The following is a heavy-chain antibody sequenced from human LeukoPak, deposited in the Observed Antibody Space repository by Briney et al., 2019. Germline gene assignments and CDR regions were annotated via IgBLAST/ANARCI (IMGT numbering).Heavy chain of an antibody. Sequence: PGGSLRLSCAAPGFTFTSYYMNWVRQAPGRGLEWVSSIGSSSTHIYYADSVKGRFTISRDNAKNSLYLQMNRLRAEDTSVYYCARGVSYRVVVTATDFDYWGQGTLVTVSS. J-gene: IGHJ4*02. D-gene: IGHD2-21*02. CDR3: ARGVSYRVVVTATDFDY. CDR2: IGSSSTHI. V-gene: IGHV3-21*01. CDR1: GFTFTSYY.